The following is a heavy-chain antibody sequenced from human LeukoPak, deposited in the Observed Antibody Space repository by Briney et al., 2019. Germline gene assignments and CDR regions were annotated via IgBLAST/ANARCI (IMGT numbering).Heavy chain of an antibody. CDR3: ARDSSGLDY. CDR1: GGSISSYY. CDR2: IYYSGST. V-gene: IGHV4-59*08. Sequence: SETLSLTCTVSGGSISSYYWSWIRQPPGKGLEWIGYIYYSGSTNYNPSLKSRVTISVDTSKNQFSLKLSSVTAADTAVYYCARDSSGLDYWGQGTLVTVSS. J-gene: IGHJ4*02. D-gene: IGHD6-19*01.